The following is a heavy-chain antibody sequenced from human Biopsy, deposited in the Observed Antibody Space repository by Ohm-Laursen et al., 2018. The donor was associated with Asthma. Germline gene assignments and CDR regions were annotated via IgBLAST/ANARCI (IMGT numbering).Heavy chain of an antibody. CDR1: GYTFNSAG. CDR3: ARAVDYSHYYGIDV. V-gene: IGHV1-18*01. CDR2: ISVYNGNT. Sequence: ASVKVSCKTSGYTFNSAGITWVRQAPGQGLEWMGWISVYNGNTKVAQKLQDRATMITDTSTSTAYMELRSLRSDDTAAYFCARAVDYSHYYGIDVWGQGTTVTVS. J-gene: IGHJ6*02. D-gene: IGHD3-10*01.